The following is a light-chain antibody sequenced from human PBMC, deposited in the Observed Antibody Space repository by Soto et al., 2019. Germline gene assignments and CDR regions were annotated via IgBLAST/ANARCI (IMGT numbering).Light chain of an antibody. CDR2: GAS. CDR1: QSVSSN. Sequence: IVMTQSPATLSVSPGERATVSCRASQSVSSNLAWYQQKPGQAPRLLIYGASSRATGIPDRFSGSESGTDFILTISRLEPEDFAVYYCQQYGSSGTFGQGTKVDI. CDR3: QQYGSSGT. J-gene: IGKJ1*01. V-gene: IGKV3-20*01.